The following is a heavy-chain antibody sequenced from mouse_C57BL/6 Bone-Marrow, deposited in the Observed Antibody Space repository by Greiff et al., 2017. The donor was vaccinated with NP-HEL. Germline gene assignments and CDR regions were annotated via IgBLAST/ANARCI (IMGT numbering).Heavy chain of an antibody. V-gene: IGHV3-6*01. Sequence: EVKVEESGPGLVKPSQSLSLTCSVTGFSITSGYYWNWIRQFPGNKQEWMGYISYDGSNNYNPSLKNRISITRDTSKNQFFLKLNSVTTEDTATYYCARDYSNYLPRWGQGTLVTVSA. D-gene: IGHD2-5*01. J-gene: IGHJ3*02. CDR2: ISYDGSN. CDR1: GFSITSGYY. CDR3: ARDYSNYLPR.